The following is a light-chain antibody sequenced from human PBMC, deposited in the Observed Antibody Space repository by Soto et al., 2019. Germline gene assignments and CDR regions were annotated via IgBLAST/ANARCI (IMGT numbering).Light chain of an antibody. J-gene: IGKJ1*01. V-gene: IGKV3-15*01. CDR1: QSISSN. CDR2: GAS. CDR3: QQYTNWPPWT. Sequence: KNSPATLSVTQGESATLSCRASQSISSNKLAWYQQKPGQAPRLLIYGASTRATGIPARFSGSGSGTEFTLTISSLHSEDFAVYYCQQYTNWPPWTFGQVTNVDI.